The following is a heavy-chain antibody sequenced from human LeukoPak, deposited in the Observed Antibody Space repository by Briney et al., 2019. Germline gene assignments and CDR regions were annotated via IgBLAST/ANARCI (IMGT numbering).Heavy chain of an antibody. Sequence: GGSLRLSCAASGFTFSSYSMSWVRQAPGKGLEWVSSISSSSTYIYYADSLKGRFTISRDNAKNSLYLQMNSLRAEDTAVYYCARTGYSGYDYPFDYWGQGTLVTASS. CDR3: ARTGYSGYDYPFDY. V-gene: IGHV3-21*01. CDR2: ISSSSTYI. J-gene: IGHJ4*02. D-gene: IGHD5-12*01. CDR1: GFTFSSYS.